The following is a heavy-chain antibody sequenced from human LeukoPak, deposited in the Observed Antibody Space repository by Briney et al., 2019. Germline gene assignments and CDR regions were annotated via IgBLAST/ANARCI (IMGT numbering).Heavy chain of an antibody. Sequence: SETLSLTCAVSDGSISSSNWWRWVRQPPGKGLEWIGEIYHSGSTNYNPSLKSRVTISVDKSKNQFSLKLSSVTAADTGVYYCAREWYYCSSTSCYFYYGMDVWGKGTTVTVSS. CDR1: DGSISSSNW. V-gene: IGHV4-4*02. CDR2: IYHSGST. J-gene: IGHJ6*04. D-gene: IGHD2-2*01. CDR3: AREWYYCSSTSCYFYYGMDV.